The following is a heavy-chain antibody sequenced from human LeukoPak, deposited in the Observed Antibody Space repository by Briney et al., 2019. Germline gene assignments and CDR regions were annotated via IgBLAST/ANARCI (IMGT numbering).Heavy chain of an antibody. Sequence: GGSLRLSCAASGFTFSTYWMHWVRQAPGKGLVWVSHISSDGSSTTYADSAKGRFTISRDNAKNTLYLQMNSLRAEDTAVYYCTRDRGVTNWFDPWGQGTLVTVSS. CDR2: ISSDGSST. V-gene: IGHV3-74*01. CDR3: TRDRGVTNWFDP. CDR1: GFTFSTYW. D-gene: IGHD2-8*01. J-gene: IGHJ5*02.